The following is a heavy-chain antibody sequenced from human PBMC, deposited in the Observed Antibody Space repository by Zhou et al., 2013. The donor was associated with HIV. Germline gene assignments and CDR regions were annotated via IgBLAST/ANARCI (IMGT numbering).Heavy chain of an antibody. D-gene: IGHD6-6*01. CDR1: GYNFTDYY. V-gene: IGHV1-2*02. CDR2: IHPKSGDT. Sequence: QVQPVQSGPEVKKPGASVKVSCKASGYNFTDYYMHWMRQAPGQGPEWMGWIHPKSGDTNYAQKFQGRVAMTRDTSISTVYMEVRRLKSDDTAIFYCATSIAGAAWGQGTLVTVSS. J-gene: IGHJ4*01. CDR3: ATSIAGAA.